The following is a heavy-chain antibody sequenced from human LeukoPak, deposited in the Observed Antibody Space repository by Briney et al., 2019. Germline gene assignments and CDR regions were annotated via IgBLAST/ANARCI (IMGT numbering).Heavy chain of an antibody. V-gene: IGHV3-23*01. CDR3: AKWGDYDVLTGYYDPDY. CDR1: GFTFSNYA. CDR2: ITGSGGGT. D-gene: IGHD3-9*01. J-gene: IGHJ4*02. Sequence: GASLRLSCAASGFTFSNYAMSWARQAPGKGLEWVSAITGSGGGTYYADSVKGRFTISRDNSKTTLYLQMNSLRAEDTAVYYCAKWGDYDVLTGYYDPDYWGQGTLVTVSS.